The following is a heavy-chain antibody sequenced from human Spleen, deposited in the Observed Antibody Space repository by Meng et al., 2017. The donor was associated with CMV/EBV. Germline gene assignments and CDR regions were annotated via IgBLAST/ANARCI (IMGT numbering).Heavy chain of an antibody. J-gene: IGHJ4*02. CDR2: FDPEDGET. Sequence: VQLVQTWVEVKTPGASVKVSFKVSGYTLTELSMHWGRQAPGKGLEWMGGFDPEDGETIYAQKFQGRVTMTEDTSTDTAYMELSSLRSEDTAVYYCATDWGAGDSSVVWGQGTLVTVPS. V-gene: IGHV1-24*01. CDR1: GYTLTELS. CDR3: ATDWGAGDSSVV. D-gene: IGHD6-19*01.